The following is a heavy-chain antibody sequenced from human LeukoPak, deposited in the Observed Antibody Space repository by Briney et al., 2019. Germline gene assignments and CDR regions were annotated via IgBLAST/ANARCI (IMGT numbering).Heavy chain of an antibody. D-gene: IGHD3-22*01. CDR1: GGSISRNEYY. CDR2: ISYGGST. J-gene: IGHJ4*02. Sequence: SETLSLTCTVSGGSISRNEYYWGWIRQPPGKGLEWIGSISYGGSTFCNPSLKSRVTISVDTSKNQFSLKLSSVTAADTAVYYCARHKYYYDSSGYYPYFDYWGQGTLVTVSS. V-gene: IGHV4-39*01. CDR3: ARHKYYYDSSGYYPYFDY.